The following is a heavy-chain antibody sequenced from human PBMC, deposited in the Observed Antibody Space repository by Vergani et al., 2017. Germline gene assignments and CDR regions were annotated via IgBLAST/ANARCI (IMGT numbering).Heavy chain of an antibody. V-gene: IGHV4-34*01. J-gene: IGHJ4*02. CDR3: ARTGVTVTTNSPSRRKYYFDY. CDR1: GFTFSSYA. D-gene: IGHD4-17*01. Sequence: VQLLESGGGLVQPGGSLRLSCAASGFTFSSYAMSWVRQAPGKGLEWFGEINHSGSTNYNPSLKSRVTISVDTSKNQFSLKLSSVTAADTAVYYCARTGVTVTTNSPSRRKYYFDYWGQGTLVTVSS. CDR2: INHSGST.